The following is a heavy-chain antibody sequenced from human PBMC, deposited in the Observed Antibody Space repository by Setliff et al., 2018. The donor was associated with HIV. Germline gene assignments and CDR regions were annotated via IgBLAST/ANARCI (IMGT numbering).Heavy chain of an antibody. Sequence: GASVKVSCKASGYTFTSYYMHWVRQAPGQGLEWMGMVYPSDGSTSYAQKFQGRVTMTRDTSTSTIYMELNSLTSEDTAVYYCARVGDGYNSFDYWGQGTLVTVSS. V-gene: IGHV1-46*01. CDR1: GYTFTSYY. J-gene: IGHJ4*02. CDR2: VYPSDGST. D-gene: IGHD5-12*01. CDR3: ARVGDGYNSFDY.